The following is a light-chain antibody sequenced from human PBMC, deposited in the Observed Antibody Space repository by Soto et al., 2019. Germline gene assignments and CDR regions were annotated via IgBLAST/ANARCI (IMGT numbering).Light chain of an antibody. CDR3: QKYGSSPIT. CDR1: QSVGSS. V-gene: IGKV3-20*01. J-gene: IGKJ5*01. Sequence: EIVLTQSPGTLSLSPGESATLSCRASQSVGSSLAWYQQKPGQAPRLLISGASSRAAGIPDRFSGSGSGTDFTLTISRLEPEDFALYYCQKYGSSPITFGQGTRLEIK. CDR2: GAS.